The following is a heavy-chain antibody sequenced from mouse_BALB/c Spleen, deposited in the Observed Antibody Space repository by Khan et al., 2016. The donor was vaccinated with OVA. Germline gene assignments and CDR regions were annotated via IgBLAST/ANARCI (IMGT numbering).Heavy chain of an antibody. CDR1: GFSLTSYG. CDR2: IWAGGST. CDR3: ARDPVVKGYFDY. Sequence: QVQLKQSGPGLVEPSQSLSITCTVSGFSLTSYGVHWVRQPPGKGLEWLGVIWAGGSTNYNSALMSRLRISKDNSQTPVCLIRNSRQADDTAMYYCARDPVVKGYFDYWGQGTTLTVAS. V-gene: IGHV2-9*02. D-gene: IGHD1-1*01. J-gene: IGHJ2*01.